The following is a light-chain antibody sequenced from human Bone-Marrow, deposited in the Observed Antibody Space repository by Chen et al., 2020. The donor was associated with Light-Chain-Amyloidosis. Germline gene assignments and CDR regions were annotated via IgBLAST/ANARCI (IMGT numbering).Light chain of an antibody. CDR2: RDT. Sequence: SYELTQPPSVSVSPGQTARITCSGDDLPTKYAYGYQQKPGQAPVLVIHRDTERPSGISERFSGSSAGTTATLTISGVQAEDEADYHCQSADSSGTDEVIFGGGTKLTVL. CDR3: QSADSSGTDEVI. CDR1: DLPTKY. V-gene: IGLV3-25*03. J-gene: IGLJ2*01.